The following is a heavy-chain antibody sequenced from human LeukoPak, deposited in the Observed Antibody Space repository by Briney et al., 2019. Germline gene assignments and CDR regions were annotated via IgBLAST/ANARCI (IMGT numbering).Heavy chain of an antibody. J-gene: IGHJ6*03. CDR1: GFTFSSYS. CDR3: ARAGGPNIRWYNNYYYMDV. D-gene: IGHD4-23*01. Sequence: GGSLRLSCAASGFTFSSYSMNWVRQAPGKGLEWVSYISSSSSTIYYADSVKGRFTISRDNAKNSLYLQMNSLRAEDTAVYYCARAGGPNIRWYNNYYYMDVWGKGTTVTVSS. V-gene: IGHV3-48*01. CDR2: ISSSSSTI.